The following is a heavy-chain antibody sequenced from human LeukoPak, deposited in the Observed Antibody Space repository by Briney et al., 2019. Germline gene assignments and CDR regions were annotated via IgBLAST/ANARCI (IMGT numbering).Heavy chain of an antibody. D-gene: IGHD2-2*01. CDR2: ISWDGGST. CDR3: ARAVVSPPEYFQH. V-gene: IGHV3-43*01. Sequence: GGSLRLSCAASGFTFDDYTMHWVRQAPGKGLEWVSLISWDGGSTYYADSVKGRFTISRDNAKNSLYLQMNSLRAEDTAVYYCARAVVSPPEYFQHWGQGTLVTVSS. J-gene: IGHJ1*01. CDR1: GFTFDDYT.